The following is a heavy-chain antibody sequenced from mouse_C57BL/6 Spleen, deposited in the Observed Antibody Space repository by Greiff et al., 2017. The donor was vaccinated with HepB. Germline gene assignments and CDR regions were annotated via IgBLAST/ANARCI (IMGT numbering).Heavy chain of an antibody. Sequence: QVQLQQSGAELVKPGASVKLSCKASGYTFTSYWMHWVKQRPGQGLEWIGMIHPNSGSTNYNEKFKSKATLTVDKSSSTAYMQLSSLTSEDSAVYYCARGDYYDYDCWYFDDWGTGTTVTVSS. CDR3: ARGDYYDYDCWYFDD. D-gene: IGHD2-4*01. V-gene: IGHV1-64*01. CDR2: IHPNSGST. J-gene: IGHJ1*03. CDR1: GYTFTSYW.